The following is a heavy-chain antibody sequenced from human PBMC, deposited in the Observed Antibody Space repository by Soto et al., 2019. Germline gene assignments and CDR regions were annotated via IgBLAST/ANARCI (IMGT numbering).Heavy chain of an antibody. D-gene: IGHD6-6*01. J-gene: IGHJ4*02. CDR1: GYTFTSYY. CDR2: MNPNSGNT. CDR3: ARSPIAARRTRGIDY. Sequence: ASVKVSCKASGYTFTSYYINWVRQATGQGLEWMGWMNPNSGNTGYAQKFQGRVTMTRNTSISTAYMELSSLRSEDTAVYYCARSPIAARRTRGIDYWGQGTLVTVSS. V-gene: IGHV1-8*01.